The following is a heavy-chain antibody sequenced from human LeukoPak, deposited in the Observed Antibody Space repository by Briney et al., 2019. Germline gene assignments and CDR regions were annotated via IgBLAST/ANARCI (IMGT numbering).Heavy chain of an antibody. J-gene: IGHJ4*02. CDR2: LNGRGDSP. Sequence: GGSLRLSCAASGFTFSNYAMSCVRQAPGEGLEWVSSLNGRGDSPYYADSVKGRFTISRDNSKNTLYLQMHSLRVEDTAVYYCAKGPHRDYWGQGTLLTVSS. CDR1: GFTFSNYA. CDR3: AKGPHRDY. V-gene: IGHV3-23*01.